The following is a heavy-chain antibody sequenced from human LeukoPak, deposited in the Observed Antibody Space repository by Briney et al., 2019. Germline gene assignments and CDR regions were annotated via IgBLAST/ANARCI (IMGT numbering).Heavy chain of an antibody. CDR1: GFTFSSYG. J-gene: IGHJ3*02. Sequence: PGRSLRLSCAASGFTFSSYGMHWVRQAPGKGLEWVAVIWYDGSNQYYADSVKGRFTISRDNSKNTLYLQMNSLRAEDTAVYYCARLGDAFDIWGQGTMVTVSS. CDR3: ARLGDAFDI. CDR2: IWYDGSNQ. V-gene: IGHV3-33*01. D-gene: IGHD1-26*01.